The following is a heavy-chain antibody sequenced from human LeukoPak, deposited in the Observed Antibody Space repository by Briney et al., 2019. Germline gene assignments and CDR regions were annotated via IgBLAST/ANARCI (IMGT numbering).Heavy chain of an antibody. Sequence: GGSLRLSCAASGFAFSSYAMSWVRQAPGEGLEWVSAISGSGGSTYYADSVKGRFTISRDNSKNTLYLQMNSLRAEDTAVYYCAKDSGVYVLDYWGQGTLVTVSS. CDR1: GFAFSSYA. CDR3: AKDSGVYVLDY. CDR2: ISGSGGST. D-gene: IGHD2/OR15-2a*01. J-gene: IGHJ4*02. V-gene: IGHV3-23*01.